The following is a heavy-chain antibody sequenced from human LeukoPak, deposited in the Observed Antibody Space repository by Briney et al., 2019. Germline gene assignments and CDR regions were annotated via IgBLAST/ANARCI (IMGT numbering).Heavy chain of an antibody. CDR1: GFTFSSYW. J-gene: IGHJ6*03. CDR3: ARWTTVVTPYNSDYYYYYMDV. Sequence: PGGSLRLSCAASGFTFSSYWMSWVRQAPGKGLEWVSSISSSSSYIYYADSVKGRFTISRDNAKNSLYLQMNSLRAEDTAVYYCARWTTVVTPYNSDYYYYYMDVWGKGTTVTVSS. CDR2: ISSSSSYI. V-gene: IGHV3-21*01. D-gene: IGHD4-23*01.